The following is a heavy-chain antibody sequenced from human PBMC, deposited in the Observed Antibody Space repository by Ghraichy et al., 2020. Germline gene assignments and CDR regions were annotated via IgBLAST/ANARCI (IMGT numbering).Heavy chain of an antibody. J-gene: IGHJ4*02. V-gene: IGHV3-74*01. CDR1: GFTFSIYY. Sequence: GGSLRLSCAASGFTFSIYYMHWVRQAPGKGLVWVSRINNDGSGTSYADSVKGRFTISRDNAKNTLYLQMNSLRVEDTAVYYCARDLTSARPDYWGQGTRVTVSS. CDR3: ARDLTSARPDY. CDR2: INNDGSGT. D-gene: IGHD3-3*01.